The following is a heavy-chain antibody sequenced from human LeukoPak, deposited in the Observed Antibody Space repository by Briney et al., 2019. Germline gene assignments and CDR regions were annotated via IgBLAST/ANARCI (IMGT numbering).Heavy chain of an antibody. V-gene: IGHV4-34*01. Sequence: SETLSLTCAVYGGSFSGYYWSWIREPPGKGLEWIGEINHSGSTNYNPSLKSRVTISVDTSKNQFSLKLSSVTAADTAVYYCARGADMRYFDWLLPEVLWFDPWGQGTPVTVSS. D-gene: IGHD3-9*01. CDR3: ARGADMRYFDWLLPEVLWFDP. CDR2: INHSGST. J-gene: IGHJ5*02. CDR1: GGSFSGYY.